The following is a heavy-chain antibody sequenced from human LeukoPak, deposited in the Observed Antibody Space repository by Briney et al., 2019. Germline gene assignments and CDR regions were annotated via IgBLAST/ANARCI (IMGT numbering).Heavy chain of an antibody. CDR2: ISSSGSHT. Sequence: PGGSLRLSCAASGFSFSTYTMNWVRQAPGKGLEWVSSISSSGSHTYFADSVKGRFTITRDNTKNSLFLQMNSLRAEDTAVYYCARTSGLFWGQGTLVTVSS. CDR1: GFSFSTYT. CDR3: ARTSGLF. J-gene: IGHJ4*02. V-gene: IGHV3-21*01. D-gene: IGHD3-10*01.